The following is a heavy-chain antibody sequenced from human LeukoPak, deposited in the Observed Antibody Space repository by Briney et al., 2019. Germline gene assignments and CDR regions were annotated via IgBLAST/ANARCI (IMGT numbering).Heavy chain of an antibody. CDR3: ARGAYRSSGWYGGDPDTFDY. Sequence: PSETLSLTCTVSGGSISSGGYYWSWIRQPPGKGLEWIGYIYHSGSTYYNPSLKSRVTISVDRSKNQFSLKLSSVTAADTAVYYCARGAYRSSGWYGGDPDTFDYWGQGTLVTVSS. J-gene: IGHJ4*02. CDR1: GGSISSGGYY. V-gene: IGHV4-30-2*01. D-gene: IGHD6-19*01. CDR2: IYHSGST.